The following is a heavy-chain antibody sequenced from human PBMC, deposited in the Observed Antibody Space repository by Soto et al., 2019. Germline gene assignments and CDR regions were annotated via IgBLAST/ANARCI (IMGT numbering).Heavy chain of an antibody. J-gene: IGHJ5*02. D-gene: IGHD1-26*01. CDR2: IYYSGST. CDR3: ARSSMSSGSYYR. V-gene: IGHV4-59*01. Sequence: SETLSLTCTVSGCSISSYYWSWIRQPPGKGLEWIGYIYYSGSTNYNPSLKSRVTISVDTSKNQFSLKLSSVTAADTAVYYCARSSMSSGSYYRWGQGTLVTVSS. CDR1: GCSISSYY.